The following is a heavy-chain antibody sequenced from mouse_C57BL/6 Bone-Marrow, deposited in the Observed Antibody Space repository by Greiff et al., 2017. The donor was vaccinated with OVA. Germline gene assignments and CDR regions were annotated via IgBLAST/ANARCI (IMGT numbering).Heavy chain of an antibody. CDR3: ARHALRLHAMDY. V-gene: IGHV5-6*01. D-gene: IGHD3-2*02. Sequence: EVQLQESGGDLVKPGGSLKLSCAASGFTFSSYGMSWVRQTPDKRLEWVATISSGGSYTYYPDSVKGRFTISRDNAKNTLYLQMSSLKSEDTAMYYCARHALRLHAMDYWGQGTSVTVSS. J-gene: IGHJ4*01. CDR2: ISSGGSYT. CDR1: GFTFSSYG.